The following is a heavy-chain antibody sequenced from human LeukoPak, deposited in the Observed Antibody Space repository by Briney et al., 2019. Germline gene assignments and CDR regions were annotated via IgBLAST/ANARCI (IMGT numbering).Heavy chain of an antibody. V-gene: IGHV3-74*01. CDR2: INSDGSST. CDR3: ARDRIARDWFDP. D-gene: IGHD6-13*01. J-gene: IGHJ5*02. CDR1: GLTFSSYW. Sequence: PGGSLRLSCAAPGLTFSSYWMHWVRQAPGKGLVWVSRINSDGSSTSYADSVKGRFTISRDNAKNTLYLQMNSLRAEDTAVYYCARDRIARDWFDPWGQGTLVTVSS.